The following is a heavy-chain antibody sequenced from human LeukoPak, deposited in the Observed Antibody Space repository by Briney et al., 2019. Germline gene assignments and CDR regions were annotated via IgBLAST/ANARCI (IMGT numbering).Heavy chain of an antibody. CDR3: ARRYYDILTGYYNFDY. J-gene: IGHJ4*02. Sequence: EASVKVSCKASGGTFSNYAITWVRQAPGQGLEWMGGIIPIFDTTNYAQKLQGRVTMTTDTSTSTAYMELRSLRSDDTAVYYCARRYYDILTGYYNFDYWGQGTLVTVSS. D-gene: IGHD3-9*01. CDR2: IIPIFDTT. CDR1: GGTFSNYA. V-gene: IGHV1-69*05.